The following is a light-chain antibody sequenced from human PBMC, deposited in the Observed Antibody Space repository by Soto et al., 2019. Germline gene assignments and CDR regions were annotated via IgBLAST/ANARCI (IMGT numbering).Light chain of an antibody. Sequence: QSVLTQPPSASGTPGQSLTISCSGSSSNIGSHFVYWYQHLPGTAPKLLIFRDGQRPSGVPARFFGSKSGTSASRAITGLRSEDEADYYCAVWDQSLTGWVFGGGTKLTVL. CDR2: RDG. CDR1: SSNIGSHF. CDR3: AVWDQSLTGWV. V-gene: IGLV1-47*01. J-gene: IGLJ3*02.